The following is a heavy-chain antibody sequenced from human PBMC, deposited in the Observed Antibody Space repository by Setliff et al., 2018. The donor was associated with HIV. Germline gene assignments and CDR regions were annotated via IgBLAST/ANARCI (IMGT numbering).Heavy chain of an antibody. D-gene: IGHD3-10*01. V-gene: IGHV4-31*01. CDR3: ARAPYVSGSFGWFDP. Sequence: PSETLSLTCTVSGGSISSSTYYWNWFRQSPGKGLEWIGYMSYTGINNYNPSLKSLVTISLDTSKNQFSQKLTSVTAADTAVYYCARAPYVSGSFGWFDPWGQGTLVTVS. CDR1: GGSISSSTYY. CDR2: MSYTGIN. J-gene: IGHJ5*02.